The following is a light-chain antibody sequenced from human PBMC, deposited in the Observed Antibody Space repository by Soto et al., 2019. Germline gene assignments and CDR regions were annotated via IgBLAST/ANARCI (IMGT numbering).Light chain of an antibody. CDR3: QQYDSSPIT. V-gene: IGKV3-20*01. CDR2: DAS. J-gene: IGKJ5*01. CDR1: QSISSY. Sequence: EIVLTQSPVTLSLSPGERATLSCRASQSISSYLAWYQQKPGQAPRLLIFDASNRATGVPARFSGSGSGTDFTLTISRLEPEDFAVYYCQQYDSSPITFGQGTRLEIK.